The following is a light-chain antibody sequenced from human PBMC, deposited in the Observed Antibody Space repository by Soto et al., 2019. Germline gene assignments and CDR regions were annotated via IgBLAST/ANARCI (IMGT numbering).Light chain of an antibody. CDR2: DAS. CDR1: QSVSNNY. Sequence: EILLTQSPGTLSLSPGERATLSCRASQSVSNNYLAWYQQKPGKAPRLLIYDASTRATGIPARLSGSGSGTDFTLTIRRLEPEDFAVYYCQQYGSSGTFGQGTKVDIK. CDR3: QQYGSSGT. J-gene: IGKJ1*01. V-gene: IGKV3-20*01.